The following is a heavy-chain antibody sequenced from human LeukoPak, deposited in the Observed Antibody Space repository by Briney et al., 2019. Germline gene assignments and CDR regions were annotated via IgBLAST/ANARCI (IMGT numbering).Heavy chain of an antibody. Sequence: GGSLRLSCAASGFTFSSYSMNWVRQAPGKGLEWVSSISSSSSYIYYADSVKGRFTISRDNAKNPLYLQMNSLRAEDTAVYYCARDSRSGHYFDYWGQGTLVTVSS. CDR2: ISSSSSYI. J-gene: IGHJ4*02. V-gene: IGHV3-21*01. CDR3: ARDSRSGHYFDY. CDR1: GFTFSSYS.